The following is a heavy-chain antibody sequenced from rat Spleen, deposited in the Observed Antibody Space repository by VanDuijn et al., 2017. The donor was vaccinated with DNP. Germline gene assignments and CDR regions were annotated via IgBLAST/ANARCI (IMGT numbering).Heavy chain of an antibody. Sequence: EVQLVESGGGLVQPGGSLTLSCVASGFTLRTSWMYWVRQAPTKGLEWVATISTRGGSTYYRDSVKGRFTISRDSAKNTLYLQMNSLRSEDTATYYCARENYYSADYWGQGVMVTVSS. CDR3: ARENYYSADY. V-gene: IGHV5S13*01. J-gene: IGHJ2*01. CDR2: ISTRGGST. D-gene: IGHD1-1*01. CDR1: GFTLRTSW.